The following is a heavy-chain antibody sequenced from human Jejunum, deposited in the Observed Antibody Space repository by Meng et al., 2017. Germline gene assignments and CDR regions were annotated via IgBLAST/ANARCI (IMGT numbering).Heavy chain of an antibody. CDR3: ARVRLRPEGNYLGY. D-gene: IGHD4-17*01. V-gene: IGHV3-7*01. Sequence: GESLKTSCAAPGFTFSSYTMTWVRQPPGKGLEWVANIKKDGSEGFYVDSVKGRFTISRDNAKNSLYLQMNSLRVEDTAVYYCARVRLRPEGNYLGYWGQGTLVTVSS. CDR2: IKKDGSEG. J-gene: IGHJ4*02. CDR1: GFTFSSYT.